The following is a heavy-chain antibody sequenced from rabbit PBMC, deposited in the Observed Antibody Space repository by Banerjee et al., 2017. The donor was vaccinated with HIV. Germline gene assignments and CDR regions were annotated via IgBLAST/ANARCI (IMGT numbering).Heavy chain of an antibody. CDR1: GIDFSRYYY. Sequence: QEQLEESGGDLVKPEGSLTLTCTASGIDFSRYYYICWVRQAPGKGLEWIACIYVGSSVGTFYASWAKGRFTISKTSSTSVTLQMTSLTAADTATYFCARGTNLYTFASWGPGTLVTVS. J-gene: IGHJ6*01. CDR3: ARGTNLYTFAS. D-gene: IGHD8-1*01. CDR2: IYVGSSVGT. V-gene: IGHV1S45*01.